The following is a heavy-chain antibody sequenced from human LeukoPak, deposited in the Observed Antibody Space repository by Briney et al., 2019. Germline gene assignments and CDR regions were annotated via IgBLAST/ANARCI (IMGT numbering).Heavy chain of an antibody. V-gene: IGHV4-39*01. CDR2: IYYSGST. J-gene: IGHJ5*02. Sequence: SETLSLTCTVSGGSIGSSSYYWGWIRQPPGKGLEWIGSIYYSGSTYYNPSLKSRVTISVDTSKNQFSLKLSSVTAADTAVYYCARCLWFGELLFWFDPWGQGTLVTVSS. D-gene: IGHD3-10*01. CDR3: ARCLWFGELLFWFDP. CDR1: GGSIGSSSYY.